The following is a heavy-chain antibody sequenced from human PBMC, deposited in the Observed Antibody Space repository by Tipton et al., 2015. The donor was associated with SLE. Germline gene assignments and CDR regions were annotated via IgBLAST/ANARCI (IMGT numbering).Heavy chain of an antibody. J-gene: IGHJ3*02. CDR2: IYYSGST. Sequence: TLSLTCTVSGGSISSYYWSWIRQPPGKGLEWIGYIYYSGSTYYNPSLKSRVTISVDTSKNQFSLKLSSVTAADTAVYYCATLELLKAFDIWGQGTMVTVSS. D-gene: IGHD3-10*01. CDR3: ATLELLKAFDI. V-gene: IGHV4-59*04. CDR1: GGSISSYY.